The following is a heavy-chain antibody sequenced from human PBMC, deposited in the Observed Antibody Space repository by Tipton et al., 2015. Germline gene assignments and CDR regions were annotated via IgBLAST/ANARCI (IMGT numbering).Heavy chain of an antibody. D-gene: IGHD6-19*01. CDR3: AKGGIAVAILDY. Sequence: SLRLSCPVSGFTFSDYYMTWIRQAPGKGLEWVSYISSSGSYTNYADSVKGRFTISRDNAKKSLYLQMNSLRAEDTAVYYCAKGGIAVAILDYWGQGTLVTVSS. CDR1: GFTFSDYY. CDR2: ISSSGSYT. V-gene: IGHV3-11*06. J-gene: IGHJ4*02.